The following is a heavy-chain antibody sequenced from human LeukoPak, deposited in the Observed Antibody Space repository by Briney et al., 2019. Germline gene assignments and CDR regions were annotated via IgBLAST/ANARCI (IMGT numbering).Heavy chain of an antibody. CDR2: INWSGGST. J-gene: IGHJ4*02. CDR3: ARAPITSPFYFDY. Sequence: GGSLRLSCTASGFIFDEHGMSWVRQVPGKGLEWVSGINWSGGSTGYADPLRGRFTISRDNAKNSLYLQMDSLRAEDTALYYCARAPITSPFYFDYWGQGTLVTVSS. CDR1: GFIFDEHG. D-gene: IGHD2-2*01. V-gene: IGHV3-20*04.